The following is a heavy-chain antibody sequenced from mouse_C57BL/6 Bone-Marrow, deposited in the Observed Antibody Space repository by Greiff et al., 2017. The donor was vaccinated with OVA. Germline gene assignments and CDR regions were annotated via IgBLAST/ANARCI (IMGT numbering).Heavy chain of an antibody. D-gene: IGHD2-5*01. CDR1: GFTFSDYG. J-gene: IGHJ3*01. V-gene: IGHV5-17*01. CDR2: ISSGSSTI. Sequence: EVKLVESGGGLVKPGGSLKLSCAASGFTFSDYGMHWVRQAPEKGLEWVAYISSGSSTIYYADTVKGRFTISRDNAKNTLFLQMTSLRCEDTAMYYCARRPCYSNSSWFAYWGQGTLVTVSA. CDR3: ARRPCYSNSSWFAY.